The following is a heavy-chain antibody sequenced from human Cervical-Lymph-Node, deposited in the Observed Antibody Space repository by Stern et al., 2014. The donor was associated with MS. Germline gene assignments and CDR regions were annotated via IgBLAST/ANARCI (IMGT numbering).Heavy chain of an antibody. Sequence: QVQLVESGGGVVQPGRSLRLSCAASGFTLSSYGMHWVRQAPGQGLGRVAVISNDGNEKYYADSGKGRFTITRDNSKNTLYLQMNSLRTEDTAVYYCAKDRLFCSGGGCYAMDVWGQGTTVTVSS. CDR3: AKDRLFCSGGGCYAMDV. V-gene: IGHV3-30*18. CDR2: ISNDGNEK. CDR1: GFTLSSYG. J-gene: IGHJ6*02. D-gene: IGHD2-15*01.